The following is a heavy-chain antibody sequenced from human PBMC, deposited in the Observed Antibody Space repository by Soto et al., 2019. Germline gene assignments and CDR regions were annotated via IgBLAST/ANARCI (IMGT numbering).Heavy chain of an antibody. CDR3: AGNWNDGDDYLDY. Sequence: QVQLVQSGAEVKKPGASVKVSCKASGYTFTGYYSHWVRQAPGHGPEWMGWINPKSGGTSYSNKFQGRVTMTRDKLISTAYMELRRLRSDDTAVYYCAGNWNDGDDYLDYWGQGTLVTVSS. CDR2: INPKSGGT. D-gene: IGHD1-1*01. J-gene: IGHJ4*02. V-gene: IGHV1-2*07. CDR1: GYTFTGYY.